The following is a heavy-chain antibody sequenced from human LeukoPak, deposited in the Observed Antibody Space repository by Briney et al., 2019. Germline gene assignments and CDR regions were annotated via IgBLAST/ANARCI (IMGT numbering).Heavy chain of an antibody. Sequence: ASVTVSCKASGYTFTGYYMHWVRQAPGQGLEWMGWINPNSGGTNYAQKFQGRVTMTRDTSISTAYMELSRLRSDDTAVYYCASCHLPLSGSYYSDAFDIWGQGTMVTVSS. CDR1: GYTFTGYY. D-gene: IGHD1-26*01. V-gene: IGHV1-2*02. CDR3: ASCHLPLSGSYYSDAFDI. J-gene: IGHJ3*02. CDR2: INPNSGGT.